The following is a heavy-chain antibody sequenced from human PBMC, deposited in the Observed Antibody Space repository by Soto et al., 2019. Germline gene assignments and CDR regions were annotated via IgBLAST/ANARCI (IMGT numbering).Heavy chain of an antibody. CDR2: ISGNGDTT. J-gene: IGHJ1*01. Sequence: EVQLLESGGGLVQPGGSLRLSCAASGFTFSSSAMSWVRQAPGKGLDWVSAISGNGDTTYYADSVMGRFTISRDISKNTLYLQMNSLRAEDTAVYYCAKIRGYDLGSTTFQHWGQGTLVTVSS. D-gene: IGHD5-12*01. CDR1: GFTFSSSA. V-gene: IGHV3-23*01. CDR3: AKIRGYDLGSTTFQH.